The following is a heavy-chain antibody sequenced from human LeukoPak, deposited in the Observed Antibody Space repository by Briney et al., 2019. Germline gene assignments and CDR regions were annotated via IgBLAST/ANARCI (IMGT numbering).Heavy chain of an antibody. CDR2: IRYDGSYK. D-gene: IGHD1-26*01. CDR3: ARDPYSGNYGNYYYYYMDV. Sequence: GGSLRLSCAASGFTFSSYGMHWVRQAPGKGLEWVAFIRYDGSYKYYADSVKGRFTISRDNSKNTLYLQMNSLGPEDTAVYYCARDPYSGNYGNYYYYYMDVWGKGTTVTISS. CDR1: GFTFSSYG. J-gene: IGHJ6*03. V-gene: IGHV3-30*02.